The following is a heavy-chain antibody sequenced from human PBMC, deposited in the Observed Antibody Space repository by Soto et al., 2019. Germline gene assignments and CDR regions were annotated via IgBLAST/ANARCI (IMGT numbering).Heavy chain of an antibody. Sequence: VSLRLSGAASGFTHSSYWMHGVRQAAGKGLVWVSRINSDGSSTSYADSVKGRFTISRDNAKNTLYLQMHSLRAVDRAVYYCAPQPHRGGYCGQGTLV. CDR3: APQPHRGGY. V-gene: IGHV3-74*01. CDR2: INSDGSST. J-gene: IGHJ4*02. CDR1: GFTHSSYW.